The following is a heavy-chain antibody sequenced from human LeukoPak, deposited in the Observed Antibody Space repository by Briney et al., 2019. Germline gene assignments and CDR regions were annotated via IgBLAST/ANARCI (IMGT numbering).Heavy chain of an antibody. CDR1: GYSFTSYW. CDR3: ASYPSIVGAPLAPLYFQH. D-gene: IGHD1-26*01. CDR2: IYPGDSDT. J-gene: IGHJ1*01. V-gene: IGHV5-51*01. Sequence: GESLKISCKGSGYSFTSYWIGWVRQMPGKGLEWMGIIYPGDSDTRYSPSFQGQVTISADKSISTAYLQWSSLKASDTAMYYCASYPSIVGAPLAPLYFQHWGQGTLVTVSS.